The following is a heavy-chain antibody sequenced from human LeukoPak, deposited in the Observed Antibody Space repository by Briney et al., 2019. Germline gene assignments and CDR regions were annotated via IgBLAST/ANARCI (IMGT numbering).Heavy chain of an antibody. V-gene: IGHV4-4*02. CDR2: VFHSGST. Sequence: SGTLSLTCAVSGGSISNCNWWSWVRQPPGKGLEWIGEVFHSGSTNYNPSLKSRVTVSVDKSKNQFSLKLNSVTAADTAVYYCARDLYGSGTRFDYWGQGTLVTVSS. J-gene: IGHJ4*02. CDR3: ARDLYGSGTRFDY. CDR1: GGSISNCNW. D-gene: IGHD3-10*01.